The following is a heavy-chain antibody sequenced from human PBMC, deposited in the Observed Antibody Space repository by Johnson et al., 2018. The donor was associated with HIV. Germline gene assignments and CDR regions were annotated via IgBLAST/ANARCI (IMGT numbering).Heavy chain of an antibody. CDR3: AKDEIAAPLAFDI. V-gene: IGHV3-30-3*01. J-gene: IGHJ3*02. D-gene: IGHD6-25*01. CDR2: ISYDGSNK. Sequence: QLVESGGGLVQPGGSLRLSCAASGFTFSSYAMHWVRQAPGKGLEWVAVISYDGSNKYYADSVKGRFTISRDNSKNTLYLQMNSLRAEDTAVYYCAKDEIAAPLAFDIWGQGTMVTVSS. CDR1: GFTFSSYA.